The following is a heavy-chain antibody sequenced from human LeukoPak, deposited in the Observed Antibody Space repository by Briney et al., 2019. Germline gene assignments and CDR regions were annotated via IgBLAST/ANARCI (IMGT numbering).Heavy chain of an antibody. CDR1: GYTFTSSD. CDR2: MNPNSGNT. CDR3: ARSSSTLSDAFDI. J-gene: IGHJ3*02. V-gene: IGHV1-8*01. Sequence: GASVTVSCKASGYTFTSSDINWVRQATGQGLEWMGWMNPNSGNTASAQKFQGRVTMTRNTSISTAYMELSSLRSEDTAVYYCARSSSTLSDAFDIWGQGTMVTVSS.